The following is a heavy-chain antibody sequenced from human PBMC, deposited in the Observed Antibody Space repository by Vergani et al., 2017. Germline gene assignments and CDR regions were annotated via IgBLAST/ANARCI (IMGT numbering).Heavy chain of an antibody. V-gene: IGHV2-26*01. D-gene: IGHD3-3*01. CDR3: ARIRDYDFWSGYYYYYYYMDV. CDR1: GFSLSNARMG. Sequence: QVTLKESGPVLVKPTETLTLTCTVSGFSLSNARMGVSWIRQPPGKALEWLAHIFSNDEKSYSTSLKSRLTISKDPSKSQVVLTMTNMDPVDTATYYCARIRDYDFWSGYYYYYYYMDVWGKGTTVTVSS. J-gene: IGHJ6*03. CDR2: IFSNDEK.